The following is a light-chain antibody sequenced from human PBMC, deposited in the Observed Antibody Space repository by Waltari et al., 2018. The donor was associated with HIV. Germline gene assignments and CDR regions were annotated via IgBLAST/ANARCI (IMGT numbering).Light chain of an antibody. Sequence: QSALTQAASLSASLGPSIHISCTSTPSEIDLYNLFSWYQHHPGKAPKLILYEVNKRPSGVSNRFSGSRSGNTTSLTITGLLADDEADYYCCSCSVTNSLWVFGGGTKVTVV. V-gene: IGLV2-23*02. CDR1: PSEIDLYNL. CDR3: CSCSVTNSLWV. J-gene: IGLJ3*02. CDR2: EVN.